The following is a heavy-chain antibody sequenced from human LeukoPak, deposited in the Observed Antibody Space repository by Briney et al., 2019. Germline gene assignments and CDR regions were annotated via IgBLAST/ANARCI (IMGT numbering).Heavy chain of an antibody. V-gene: IGHV3-48*03. CDR2: ISSSGSTI. CDR1: GFTFSSYE. D-gene: IGHD3-10*01. Sequence: PGGSLRLSCAASGFTFSSYEMNWVRQAPGKGLEWVSYISSSGSTIYYADSVKGRFTISRDNAKNSLYLQMNSLRAEDTAVYYCARDVTMVRGVIRGGAFDIWGQGTMVTVSS. CDR3: ARDVTMVRGVIRGGAFDI. J-gene: IGHJ3*02.